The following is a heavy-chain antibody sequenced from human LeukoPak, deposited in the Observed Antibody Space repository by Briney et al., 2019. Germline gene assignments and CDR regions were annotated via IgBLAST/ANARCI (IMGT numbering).Heavy chain of an antibody. CDR1: GFTFSSYA. J-gene: IGHJ4*02. D-gene: IGHD1-26*01. V-gene: IGHV3-23*01. Sequence: PGGSLRLSCAASGFTFSSYALSWVRQAPGKGLEWVSAITGSGYSTYYADSVKGRFTISRDNSESTVYLQMNSLRAEDTAVYYCARRAYSGSYPSYFDYWGQGTLVTVSS. CDR3: ARRAYSGSYPSYFDY. CDR2: ITGSGYST.